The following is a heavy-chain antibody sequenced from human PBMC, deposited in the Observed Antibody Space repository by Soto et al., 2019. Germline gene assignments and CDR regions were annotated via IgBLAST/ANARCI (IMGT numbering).Heavy chain of an antibody. Sequence: QVQLVESGGGVVQPGRSLRLSCAASGFTFSSYAMHWVRQAPGKGLEWVAVISYDGSNKYYADSVKGRFTISRDNSKNTLYVQMNSLRDEDTAVYYCARESEQCMNNRAEYFQHWGQGTLVPVSS. J-gene: IGHJ1*01. D-gene: IGHD2-8*01. V-gene: IGHV3-30-3*01. CDR2: ISYDGSNK. CDR3: ARESEQCMNNRAEYFQH. CDR1: GFTFSSYA.